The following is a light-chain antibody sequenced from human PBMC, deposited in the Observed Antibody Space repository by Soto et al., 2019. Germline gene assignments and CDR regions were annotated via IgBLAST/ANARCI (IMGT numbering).Light chain of an antibody. J-gene: IGLJ1*01. Sequence: QSVLTQPASVSGSPGQAITISCTGTSSDIGGYNYVAWYQQYPGKAPKLMIYDVSNRPSGVSNRFSGSKSGNTASLTISGLQPEDEADYHCSSYTSITYSYVFGTGTKVTVL. CDR1: SSDIGGYNY. CDR2: DVS. V-gene: IGLV2-14*01. CDR3: SSYTSITYSYV.